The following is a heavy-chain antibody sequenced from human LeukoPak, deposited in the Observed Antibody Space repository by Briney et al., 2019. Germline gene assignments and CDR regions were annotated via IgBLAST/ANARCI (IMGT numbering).Heavy chain of an antibody. CDR3: AKWQSSSWYLNWFDP. J-gene: IGHJ5*02. CDR2: ISGSGGST. CDR1: GFTFSSYA. D-gene: IGHD6-13*01. Sequence: GGSLRLSCAASGFTFSSYAMSWVRQAPGKGLEWVSAISGSGGSTYYADSAKGRFTISRDNSKNTLYLQMNSLRAEDTAVYYCAKWQSSSWYLNWFDPWGQGTLVTVSS. V-gene: IGHV3-23*01.